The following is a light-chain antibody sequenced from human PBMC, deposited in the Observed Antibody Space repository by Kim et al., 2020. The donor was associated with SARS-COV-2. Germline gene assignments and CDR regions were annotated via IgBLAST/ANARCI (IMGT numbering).Light chain of an antibody. CDR2: DAS. CDR3: QQYKTYPRT. CDR1: QSISSW. J-gene: IGKJ1*01. Sequence: DIRMTQSPSTLSASIGDRVTITCRASQSISSWLAWYQQKPGKAPKFLIYDASRLGSGVPSRFSGSGSGTEFTLTISSLQPDDFATYHCQQYKTYPRTFGQGTKVDIK. V-gene: IGKV1-5*01.